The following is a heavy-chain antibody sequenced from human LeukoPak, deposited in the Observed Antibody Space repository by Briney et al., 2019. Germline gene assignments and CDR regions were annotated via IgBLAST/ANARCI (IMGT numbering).Heavy chain of an antibody. D-gene: IGHD4-17*01. V-gene: IGHV3-21*01. Sequence: GGSLRLSCAASGFTFSSYSMNWVRQAPGKGLEWVSSISSSSSYIYYADSVKGRFTISRDNAKNSLYLQMISLRAEDTAVYYCARDAENYGDYAPSFDYWGQGTLVTVSS. J-gene: IGHJ4*02. CDR1: GFTFSSYS. CDR2: ISSSSSYI. CDR3: ARDAENYGDYAPSFDY.